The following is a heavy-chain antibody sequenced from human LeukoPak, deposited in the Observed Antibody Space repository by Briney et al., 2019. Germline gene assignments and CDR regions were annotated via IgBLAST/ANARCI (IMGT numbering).Heavy chain of an antibody. D-gene: IGHD5-12*01. Sequence: PGGSLRLSCAASGFTFSSYAMSWVRQAPGKGLEWASAISGSGRSTYYADSVKGRFTISRDNSKNTLYLQMNSLRAEDAAVYYCAKETRYSGYDPDYWGQGTLVTVSS. CDR1: GFTFSSYA. V-gene: IGHV3-23*01. CDR3: AKETRYSGYDPDY. CDR2: ISGSGRST. J-gene: IGHJ4*02.